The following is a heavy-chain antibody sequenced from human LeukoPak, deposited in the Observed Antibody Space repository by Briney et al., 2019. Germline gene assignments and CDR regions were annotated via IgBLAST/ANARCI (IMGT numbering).Heavy chain of an antibody. CDR1: GLTFSTSW. J-gene: IGHJ4*02. D-gene: IGHD3-22*01. Sequence: GGSLRLSCAVSGLTFSTSWMSWVRQAPGKGLEWVANIKEDGSEKYYVDSARGRFTISRDNAKNSLSLQMNSLTAEDTAVYYCASFLGGYTDYWGQGTLVTVSS. V-gene: IGHV3-7*02. CDR2: IKEDGSEK. CDR3: ASFLGGYTDY.